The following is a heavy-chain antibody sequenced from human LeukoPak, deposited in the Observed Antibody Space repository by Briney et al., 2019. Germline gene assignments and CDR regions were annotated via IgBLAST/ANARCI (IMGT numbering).Heavy chain of an antibody. J-gene: IGHJ4*02. CDR2: IHYSGST. V-gene: IGHV4-59*08. D-gene: IGHD6-19*01. CDR1: GGSISSYY. CDR3: ARHRSLGSGWRNFDY. Sequence: SETLSLTCTVSGGSISSYYWSWIRQPPGKGLEWIGYIHYSGSTNYNPSLKSRVTISVDTSKNQFSLKLSSVTAADTAVYYCARHRSLGSGWRNFDYWGQGTLVTVSS.